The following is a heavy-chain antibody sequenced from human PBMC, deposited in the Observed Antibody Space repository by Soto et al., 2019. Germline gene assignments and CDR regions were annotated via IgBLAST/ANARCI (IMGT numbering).Heavy chain of an antibody. CDR3: ARANGDFDY. D-gene: IGHD4-17*01. CDR2: MNLNSGYT. V-gene: IGHV1-8*01. J-gene: IGHJ4*02. CDR1: GYTFTSYD. Sequence: QVQLVQFEAEVKKPGASVRVSCKASGYTFTSYDINWVRQATGQGLEWMGWMNLNSGYTGYAQKFQGRVTMTRNNSIRTAYMALSSLRSEDTAVYYCARANGDFDYWGQGTLVTVSS.